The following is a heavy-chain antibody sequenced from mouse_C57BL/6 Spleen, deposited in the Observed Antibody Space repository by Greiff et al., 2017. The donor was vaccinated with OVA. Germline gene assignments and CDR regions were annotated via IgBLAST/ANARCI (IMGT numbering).Heavy chain of an antibody. V-gene: IGHV1-54*01. CDR2: INPGSGGT. CDR1: GYAFTNYL. Sequence: QVHVKQSGAELVRPGTSVKVSCKASGYAFTNYLIEWVKQRPGQGLEWIGVINPGSGGTNYNEKFKGKATLTADKSSSTAYMQLSSLTSEDSAVYFCARSEDYDPYAMDYWGQGTSVTVSS. CDR3: ARSEDYDPYAMDY. D-gene: IGHD2-4*01. J-gene: IGHJ4*01.